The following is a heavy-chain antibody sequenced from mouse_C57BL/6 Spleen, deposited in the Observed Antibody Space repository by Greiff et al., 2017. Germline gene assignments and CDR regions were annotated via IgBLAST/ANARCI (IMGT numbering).Heavy chain of an antibody. CDR3: ARVPYGNYAMDY. CDR1: GYTFTSYW. D-gene: IGHD2-1*01. CDR2: IHPNSGST. V-gene: IGHV1-64*01. Sequence: VQLQQPGAELVKPGASVKLSCKASGYTFTSYWMHWVKQRPGQGLEWIGMIHPNSGSTNYNEKFKSKATLTVDKSSSTAYMQLSSLTSEDSAVYYCARVPYGNYAMDYWGQGTSVTVSS. J-gene: IGHJ4*01.